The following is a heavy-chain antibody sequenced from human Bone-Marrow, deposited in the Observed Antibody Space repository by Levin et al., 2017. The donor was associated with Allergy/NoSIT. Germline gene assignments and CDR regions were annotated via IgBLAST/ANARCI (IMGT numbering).Heavy chain of an antibody. Sequence: LSLTCAASGFTVSSNFMSWVRQAPGKGLEWISIIYRGNNTYYADSVKGRFTISRDNSKNTVYLQMNSLRVEDTAMYYCARRVSSGWSYYFDYWGPGTRVTVSS. J-gene: IGHJ4*02. CDR3: ARRVSSGWSYYFDY. V-gene: IGHV3-53*01. CDR1: GFTVSSNF. CDR2: IYRGNNT. D-gene: IGHD6-19*01.